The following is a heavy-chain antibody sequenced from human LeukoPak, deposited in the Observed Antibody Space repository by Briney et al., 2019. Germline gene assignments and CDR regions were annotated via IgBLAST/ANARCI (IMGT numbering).Heavy chain of an antibody. J-gene: IGHJ4*02. V-gene: IGHV4-59*01. CDR3: ARLIAGVGEFSLDY. CDR1: GDSINGYY. D-gene: IGHD3-10*01. CDR2: IHYSGST. Sequence: SETLSLTCTVSGDSINGYYWSWIRQPPGKELEWIGYIHYSGSTNYNPSFKSRVTISVDTSKNQFSLKLSSLTAADTAVYYCARLIAGVGEFSLDYWGQGTLVTVSS.